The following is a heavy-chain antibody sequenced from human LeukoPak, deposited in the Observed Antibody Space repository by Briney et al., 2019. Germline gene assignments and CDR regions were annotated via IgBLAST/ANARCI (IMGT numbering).Heavy chain of an antibody. Sequence: GGSLRLSCVASGFTFRSYWMTWVRQAPGKGLEWVANIKQDGSEKYYVDSVKGRFTISRDNAKNSLYLQMNSLRAEDTAVYYCARAPGQVWGSFYWRKYYFDYWGQGTLVTVSS. CDR2: IKQDGSEK. J-gene: IGHJ4*02. D-gene: IGHD3-16*01. CDR1: GFTFRSYW. V-gene: IGHV3-7*01. CDR3: ARAPGQVWGSFYWRKYYFDY.